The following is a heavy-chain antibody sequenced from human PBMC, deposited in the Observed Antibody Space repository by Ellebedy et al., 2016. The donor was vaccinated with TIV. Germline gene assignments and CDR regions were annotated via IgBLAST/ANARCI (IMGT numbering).Heavy chain of an antibody. CDR1: GGSISSYY. CDR3: ARVRFLEWSPFDY. CDR2: IYYSGST. D-gene: IGHD3-3*01. V-gene: IGHV4-59*01. J-gene: IGHJ4*02. Sequence: SETLSLTXTVSGGSISSYYWSWIRQPPGKGLEWIGYIYYSGSTNYNPSLKSRVTISVDTSKNQFSLKLSSVTAADTAVYYCARVRFLEWSPFDYWGQGTLVTVSS.